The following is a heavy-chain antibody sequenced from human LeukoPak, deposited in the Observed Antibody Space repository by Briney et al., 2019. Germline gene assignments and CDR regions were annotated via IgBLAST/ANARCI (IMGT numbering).Heavy chain of an antibody. V-gene: IGHV4-31*03. Sequence: ASQTLSLTCTVSCGSISSGGYYWSWIRQHPGKGLEWIGYIDYSGSTYYTLSLKSRVTMSVDTSKNQFSLKLSSVTAADTAVYYCARMWFGELWSWFDPWGEGTLVTVSS. CDR2: IDYSGST. CDR1: CGSISSGGYY. J-gene: IGHJ5*02. CDR3: ARMWFGELWSWFDP. D-gene: IGHD3-10*01.